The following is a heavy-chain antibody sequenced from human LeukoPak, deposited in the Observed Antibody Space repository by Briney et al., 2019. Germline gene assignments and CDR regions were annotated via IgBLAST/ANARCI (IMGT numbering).Heavy chain of an antibody. CDR2: IIPIFGTA. Sequence: ASVKVSCKASGGTFSSYAISWVRQAPGQGLEGMGGIIPIFGTANYAQKFQGRVTITADKSTSTAYMELSSLRSEDTAVYYCASGPVYYYYMDVWGKGTTVTVSS. V-gene: IGHV1-69*06. CDR1: GGTFSSYA. CDR3: ASGPVYYYYMDV. J-gene: IGHJ6*03.